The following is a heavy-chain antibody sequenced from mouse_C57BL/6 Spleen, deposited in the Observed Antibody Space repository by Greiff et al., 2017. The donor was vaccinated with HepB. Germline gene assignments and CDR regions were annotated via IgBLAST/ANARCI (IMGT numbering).Heavy chain of an antibody. D-gene: IGHD1-1*01. J-gene: IGHJ2*01. V-gene: IGHV1-50*01. CDR1: GYTFTSYW. CDR2: IDPSDSYT. Sequence: QVQLQQPGAELVKPGASVKLSCKASGYTFTSYWMQWVKQRTGQGLEWIGEIDPSDSYTNYNQKFKGKATLTVDTSSSTAYMQLSSLTSEDSAVYYCARKDYGSSSFDYWGQGTTLTVSS. CDR3: ARKDYGSSSFDY.